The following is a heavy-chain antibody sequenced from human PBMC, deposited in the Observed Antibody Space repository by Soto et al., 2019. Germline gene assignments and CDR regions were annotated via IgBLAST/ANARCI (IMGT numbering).Heavy chain of an antibody. J-gene: IGHJ4*02. CDR3: ALPPPIDVDGPDY. CDR2: IGDDGRV. CDR1: GGSISGSPYH. V-gene: IGHV4-39*02. Sequence: SETLSLTCTVSGGSISGSPYHWGWIRQPPGKGLEWIGSIGDDGRVYYNPSLTGRATLFVDTSKNRFSLNLNSVTAADTAVYYCALPPPIDVDGPDYWGQGTLVTVSS. D-gene: IGHD1-26*01.